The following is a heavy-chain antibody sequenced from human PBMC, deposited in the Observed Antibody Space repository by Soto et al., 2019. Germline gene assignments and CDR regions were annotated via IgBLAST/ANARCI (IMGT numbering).Heavy chain of an antibody. CDR3: ARALNIAAALGHWFDP. J-gene: IGHJ5*02. D-gene: IGHD6-13*01. CDR1: GFTFSDYY. Sequence: QLQLVDSGGGLVKHGGSLRLSCAASGFTFSDYYMSWIRQAPGKGLEWVSYISSSGSTIYYADSVKGRFTISRDNAKNSLYLQMNSLRAEDTAVYYCARALNIAAALGHWFDPWGQGTLVTVSS. CDR2: ISSSGSTI. V-gene: IGHV3-11*01.